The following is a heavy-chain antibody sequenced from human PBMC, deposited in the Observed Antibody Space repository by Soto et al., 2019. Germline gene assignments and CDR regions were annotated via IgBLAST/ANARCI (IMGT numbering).Heavy chain of an antibody. D-gene: IGHD3-9*01. CDR1: GGSISSSSYY. Sequence: SETLSLTCTVSGGSISSSSYYWGWIRQPPGKGLEWIGSIYYSGSTYYNPSLKSRVTISVDTSKNQFSLKLSSVTAADTAVYYCARLRYFDWQPFDYWGQGTLVTVSS. CDR3: ARLRYFDWQPFDY. CDR2: IYYSGST. V-gene: IGHV4-39*01. J-gene: IGHJ4*02.